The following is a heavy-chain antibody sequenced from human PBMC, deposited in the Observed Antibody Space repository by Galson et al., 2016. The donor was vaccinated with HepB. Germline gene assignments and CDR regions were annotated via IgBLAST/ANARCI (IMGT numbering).Heavy chain of an antibody. D-gene: IGHD3-22*01. CDR2: IYYSGST. V-gene: IGHV4-39*01. CDR1: GGSITSANW. J-gene: IGHJ6*02. Sequence: LSLTCVVSGGSITSANWWSWIRQPPGKGLEWIASIYYSGSTYYNPSLKSRVTISVDTSKNQFSLKLSSVTAADTAVYYCARRSITTMHVWGQGTTVTVSS. CDR3: ARRSITTMHV.